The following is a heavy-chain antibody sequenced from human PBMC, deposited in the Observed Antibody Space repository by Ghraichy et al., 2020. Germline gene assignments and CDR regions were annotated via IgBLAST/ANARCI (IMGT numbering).Heavy chain of an antibody. V-gene: IGHV3-74*01. CDR1: GFTFSSYW. Sequence: LSLTCAASGFTFSSYWMHWVRQAPGKGLVWVSRINGDGSSTSYADSVKGRFTISRDNAKNTLYLQMNSLRAEDTAVYYCARIYYGSGSYGSAGIDPWGQGTLVTVSS. J-gene: IGHJ5*02. CDR3: ARIYYGSGSYGSAGIDP. CDR2: INGDGSST. D-gene: IGHD3-10*01.